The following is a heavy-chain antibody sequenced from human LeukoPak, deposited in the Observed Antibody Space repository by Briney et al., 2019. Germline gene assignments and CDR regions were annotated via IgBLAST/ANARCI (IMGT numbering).Heavy chain of an antibody. CDR2: ISSNGGST. Sequence: GGSLRLSCAASGFTFSSYAMHWVRQAPGKGLEYVSAISSNGGSTYYANPVKGRFTISRDNSKNTLYLQMGSLRAEDMAVYYCTNSDDYGGYWGQGTLVTVSS. CDR3: TNSDDYGGY. CDR1: GFTFSSYA. V-gene: IGHV3-64*01. J-gene: IGHJ4*02.